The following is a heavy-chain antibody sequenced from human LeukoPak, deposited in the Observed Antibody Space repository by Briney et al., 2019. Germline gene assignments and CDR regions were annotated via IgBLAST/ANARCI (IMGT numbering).Heavy chain of an antibody. J-gene: IGHJ4*02. CDR1: GFTFSSYA. D-gene: IGHD6-6*01. CDR3: AKAPAPGYSSSNYFDY. CDR2: ISGSGGYT. Sequence: GGSLRLSCAASGFTFSSYAMSWVRQAPGTGLEWVSGISGSGGYTYYADSVKGRFSISRDNSKNTLYLQMNSLRAEDTAVYYCAKAPAPGYSSSNYFDYWGQGTLVTVSS. V-gene: IGHV3-23*01.